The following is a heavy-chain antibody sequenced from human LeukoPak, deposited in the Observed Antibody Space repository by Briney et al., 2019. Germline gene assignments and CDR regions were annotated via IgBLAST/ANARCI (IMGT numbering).Heavy chain of an antibody. J-gene: IGHJ4*02. CDR2: IKSQTDGGTT. V-gene: IGHV3-15*01. CDR3: TTDRKYYYDSSVYYSRFDY. CDR1: GFTFSNAW. Sequence: GGSLRLSCAASGFTFSNAWMSWVRQAPGKGLEWVGRIKSQTDGGTTDYAAPVKGSFTISRDDSKNTLYLQMNSLKTEDTAVYYCTTDRKYYYDSSVYYSRFDYWGQGTLVTVSS. D-gene: IGHD3-22*01.